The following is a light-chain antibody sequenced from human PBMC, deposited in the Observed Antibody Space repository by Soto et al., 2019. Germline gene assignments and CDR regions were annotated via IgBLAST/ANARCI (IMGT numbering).Light chain of an antibody. CDR3: SSYTSNSTPVV. CDR1: SSDIGDYNY. Sequence: QSVLTQPASVSGSPGQSITISCTGTSSDIGDYNYVSWYRQHPGKAPQLMIYDVTRRPSGVSNRFSGSKSGNTASLTVSGLQAEDEADYYCSSYTSNSTPVVFGGGTKLTVL. CDR2: DVT. J-gene: IGLJ2*01. V-gene: IGLV2-14*03.